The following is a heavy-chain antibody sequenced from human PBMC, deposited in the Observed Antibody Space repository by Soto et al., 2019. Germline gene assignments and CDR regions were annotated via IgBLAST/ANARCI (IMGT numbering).Heavy chain of an antibody. J-gene: IGHJ5*02. CDR1: GYTFTNYA. CDR2: INVGNGNT. CDR3: ATDSVGNWFDP. Sequence: QAQLVQSGAEVKKPGASLKVSCKASGYTFTNYAIHWVRQAPGQRLEWMGWINVGNGNTEYSQKFQGRVTITRDTSATTAYMELSSLRSEDTAIYYCATDSVGNWFDPWGQGTLVTVSS. V-gene: IGHV1-3*01. D-gene: IGHD1-26*01.